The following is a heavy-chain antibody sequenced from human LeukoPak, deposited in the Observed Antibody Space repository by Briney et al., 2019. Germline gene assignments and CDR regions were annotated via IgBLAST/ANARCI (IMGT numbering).Heavy chain of an antibody. CDR1: GFTFRDYA. J-gene: IGHJ6*03. CDR3: AKDIEGYGVHTYNMDV. D-gene: IGHD3-16*01. V-gene: IGHV3-9*01. CDR2: ISWNSKNI. Sequence: PGGSLRLSCVASGFTFRDYAMHWVRQAPGKGLEWVSGISWNSKNIGYADSVKGRFIISRDNAKNSMYLQMNSLRLEDTALYYCAKDIEGYGVHTYNMDVWGKGTTVTVSS.